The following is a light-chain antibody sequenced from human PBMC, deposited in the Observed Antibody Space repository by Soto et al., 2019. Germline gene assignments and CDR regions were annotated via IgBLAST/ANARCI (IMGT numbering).Light chain of an antibody. CDR1: QGISNY. V-gene: IGKV1-27*01. CDR3: QKYNSDLFT. Sequence: DIQMTQSPSSLSASVGDRVTITCRASQGISNYLAWYQQKPGKVPKLLIYAASTLQSGVPSRFSGSGSGTAFTLTISSLQPADVATYYCQKYNSDLFTFGPGTKVDIK. J-gene: IGKJ3*01. CDR2: AAS.